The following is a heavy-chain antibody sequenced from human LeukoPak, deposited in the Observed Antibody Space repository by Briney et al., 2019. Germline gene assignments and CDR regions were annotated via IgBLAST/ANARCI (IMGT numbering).Heavy chain of an antibody. V-gene: IGHV4-30-2*01. CDR2: IYHSGST. D-gene: IGHD4-17*01. CDR1: GGSINSGGFS. J-gene: IGHJ4*02. CDR3: ARGSAVTTFDF. Sequence: SQTLSLTCAVSGGSINSGGFSWSWIRQPPGEGLEWIGYIYHSGSTYYNPSLNSRVTMSLDRSKNHFSLKLTSVTAADTAVYYCARGSAVTTFDFWGQGTLVTVS.